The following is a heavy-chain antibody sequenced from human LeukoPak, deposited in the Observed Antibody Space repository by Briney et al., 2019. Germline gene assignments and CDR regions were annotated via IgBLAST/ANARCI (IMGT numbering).Heavy chain of an antibody. CDR3: ARAGSGYSFDY. Sequence: VKPSETLSLTCTVSGGSISTYYWSWIRQPPGKGLVCIGNLYCSGCTNYNPSLRCPITRSVDTTKNQFSLKLSSVAAADTSVYYCARAGSGYSFDYWGREPWSPSPQ. J-gene: IGHJ4*02. V-gene: IGHV4-59*01. CDR1: GGSISTYY. D-gene: IGHD3-22*01. CDR2: LYCSGCT.